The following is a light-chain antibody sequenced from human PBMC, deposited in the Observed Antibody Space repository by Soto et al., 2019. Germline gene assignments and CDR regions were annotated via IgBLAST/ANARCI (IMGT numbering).Light chain of an antibody. CDR1: RSNIGTYT. V-gene: IGLV1-44*01. CDR3: AVWDDSLRAVV. J-gene: IGLJ2*01. CDR2: RNH. Sequence: QSVLTQSPSASATPGQRVTISCSGGRSNIGTYTVNWYQQLPGTAPTLLIFRNHQRPSGVPDRFSGSKSGTSASLAISGPQSEYEADYYCAVWDDSLRAVVFGGGTKLTVL.